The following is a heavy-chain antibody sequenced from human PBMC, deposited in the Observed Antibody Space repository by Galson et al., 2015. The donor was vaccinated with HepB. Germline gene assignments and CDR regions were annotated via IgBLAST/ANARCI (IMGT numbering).Heavy chain of an antibody. Sequence: SLRLSCAASGFTFSSYAMHWVRQAPGKGLEWVAVISYDGSNKYYADSVKGRFTISRDNSKNTLYLQMNSLRAGDTAVYYCARGNGWLVADAFDIWGQGTMVTVSS. CDR1: GFTFSSYA. CDR3: ARGNGWLVADAFDI. V-gene: IGHV3-30-3*01. D-gene: IGHD6-19*01. J-gene: IGHJ3*02. CDR2: ISYDGSNK.